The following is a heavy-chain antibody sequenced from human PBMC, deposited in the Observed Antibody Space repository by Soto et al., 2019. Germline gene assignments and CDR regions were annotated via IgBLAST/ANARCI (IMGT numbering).Heavy chain of an antibody. V-gene: IGHV4-31*03. CDR2: IYYSGST. J-gene: IGHJ6*02. D-gene: IGHD6-13*01. CDR3: ARGSGRQLERGEAPHLYDYYGMDV. CDR1: GGSIINGGYY. Sequence: SQTLSLTCTVSGGSIINGGYYWSWIRKHPGKGLEWIWYIYYSGSTYYNPSLKSRVTISVDTSKNQFSLKLSSVTAADTAVYYCARGSGRQLERGEAPHLYDYYGMDVWGQGTTVTVSS.